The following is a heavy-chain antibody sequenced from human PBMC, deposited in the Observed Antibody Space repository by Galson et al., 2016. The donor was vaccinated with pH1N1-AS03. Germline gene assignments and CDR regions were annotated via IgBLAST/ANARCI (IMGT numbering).Heavy chain of an antibody. CDR3: AREKFEGAFSGAMFDY. Sequence: LRLSCAASGFTFSSYWMTWVRQAPGKRLAWVANIKHDGSEKYSVDSVKGRFTISRDNAKNSLYLQLNSLRAEDTAVYYCAREKFEGAFSGAMFDYWGQGTLVTVSS. CDR1: GFTFSSYW. CDR2: IKHDGSEK. J-gene: IGHJ4*02. V-gene: IGHV3-7*03. D-gene: IGHD1-26*01.